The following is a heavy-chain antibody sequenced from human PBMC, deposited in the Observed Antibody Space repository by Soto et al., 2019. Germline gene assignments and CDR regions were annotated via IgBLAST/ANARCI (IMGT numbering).Heavy chain of an antibody. D-gene: IGHD6-6*01. J-gene: IGHJ6*02. CDR1: GYTFTSYD. CDR2: MNPNSGNT. V-gene: IGHV1-8*01. Sequence: ASVKVSCKASGYTFTSYDINWVRQATGQGLEWMGWMNPNSGNTGYAQKFQGRVTMTRNTSISTAYMELSSLRSEDTAVYYCARSRRIAARQRGDYYSGMDVWGQGTMVTVSS. CDR3: ARSRRIAARQRGDYYSGMDV.